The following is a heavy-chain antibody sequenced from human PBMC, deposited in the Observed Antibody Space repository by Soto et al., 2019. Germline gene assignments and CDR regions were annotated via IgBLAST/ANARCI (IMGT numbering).Heavy chain of an antibody. V-gene: IGHV4-4*02. Sequence: QVQLQESGPGLVKPSGTLSLTCAVSGGSISSSNWWSWVRQPPGKGLEWIGEIYHSGSTNYNPSLESRVTISVAKSKNQCSLKLSSVTAADPAVYYCASLYVWGSYRQSPDFDYWGQGTLVTVSS. CDR2: IYHSGST. CDR1: GGSISSSNW. J-gene: IGHJ4*02. D-gene: IGHD3-16*02. CDR3: ASLYVWGSYRQSPDFDY.